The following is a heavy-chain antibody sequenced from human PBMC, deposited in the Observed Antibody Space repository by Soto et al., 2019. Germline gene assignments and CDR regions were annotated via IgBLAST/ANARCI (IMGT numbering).Heavy chain of an antibody. J-gene: IGHJ6*02. V-gene: IGHV3-11*01. CDR2: ISSSGSTI. D-gene: IGHD2-21*02. CDR3: AREGPFHPETASLYYYYGMDV. Sequence: GGSLRLSCAASGFTFSDYYMSWIRQAPGKGLEWVSYISSSGSTIYYADSVKGRFTISRDNAKNSLYLQMNSLRAEDTAVYYCAREGPFHPETASLYYYYGMDVWGQGTTVTVSS. CDR1: GFTFSDYY.